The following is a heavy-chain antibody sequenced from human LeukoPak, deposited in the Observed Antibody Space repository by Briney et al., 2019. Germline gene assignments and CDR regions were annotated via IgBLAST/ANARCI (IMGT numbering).Heavy chain of an antibody. Sequence: PGGSLRLSCAASGFTFSIYSMNWVRQAPGKGLEWVSSISSSSSYIYYADSVKGRFTISRDNAKNSLYLQMNSLRAEDTAVYYCARDRLLEDRDYSSYYYMDVWGKGTTVTVSS. D-gene: IGHD1-1*01. J-gene: IGHJ6*03. CDR2: ISSSSSYI. CDR1: GFTFSIYS. CDR3: ARDRLLEDRDYSSYYYMDV. V-gene: IGHV3-21*01.